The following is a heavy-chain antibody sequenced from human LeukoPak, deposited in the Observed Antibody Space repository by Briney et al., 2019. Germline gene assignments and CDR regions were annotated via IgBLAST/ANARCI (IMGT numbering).Heavy chain of an antibody. D-gene: IGHD3-22*01. Sequence: GGSLRLSCAASGFTFSSYAMSWVRQAPGKGLEWVSAISGSGGSTYYADSVKGRFTIPRDNSKNTLYLQMNSLRAEDTAVYYCAKAPMIVVVTSAGSYFDYWGQGTLVTVSS. CDR2: ISGSGGST. V-gene: IGHV3-23*01. J-gene: IGHJ4*02. CDR3: AKAPMIVVVTSAGSYFDY. CDR1: GFTFSSYA.